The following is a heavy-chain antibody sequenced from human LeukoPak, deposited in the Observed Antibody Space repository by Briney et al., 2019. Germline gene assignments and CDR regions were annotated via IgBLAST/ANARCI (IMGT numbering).Heavy chain of an antibody. CDR1: GFTFSSYA. J-gene: IGHJ5*02. CDR2: ISSNGGST. CDR3: ARSGDSSSWLGDWLDP. Sequence: GGSLRLSCAASGFTFSSYAMHWVRQAPGKGLEYVSAISSNGGSTYYANSVKGRFTISRDNSKNTLYLQMGSLRAEDMAVYYCARSGDSSSWLGDWLDPWGQGTLVTVSS. V-gene: IGHV3-64*01. D-gene: IGHD6-13*01.